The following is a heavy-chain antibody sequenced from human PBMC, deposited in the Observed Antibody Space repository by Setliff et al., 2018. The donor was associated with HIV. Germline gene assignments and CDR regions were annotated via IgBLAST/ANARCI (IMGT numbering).Heavy chain of an antibody. J-gene: IGHJ4*02. V-gene: IGHV3-23*01. CDR3: AKDSGARRNGYNSLDH. CDR1: GFTFSRYA. D-gene: IGHD5-12*01. Sequence: PGESLKISCAASGFTFSRYAMTWVRQAPGKGLEWVAGISGSGTFYADSVEGRFTISRDSSKNILFLQMNSLKVEDTARYYCAKDSGARRNGYNSLDHWGQGAQVTVSS. CDR2: ISGSGT.